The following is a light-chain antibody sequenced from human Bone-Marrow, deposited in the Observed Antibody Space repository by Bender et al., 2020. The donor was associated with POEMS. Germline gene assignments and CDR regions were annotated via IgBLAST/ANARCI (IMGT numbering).Light chain of an antibody. Sequence: QSALTQPASVSGSPGQSITISCTGTSSDVGSYNLVSWYQQHPGKAPTLMIYEVSERPSGVSSRFSGSKSGNTASLTISGLQAEDEADYYCSSYTSSSTPVVFGGGTKLTVL. CDR3: SSYTSSSTPVV. V-gene: IGLV2-14*02. CDR1: SSDVGSYNL. J-gene: IGLJ2*01. CDR2: EVS.